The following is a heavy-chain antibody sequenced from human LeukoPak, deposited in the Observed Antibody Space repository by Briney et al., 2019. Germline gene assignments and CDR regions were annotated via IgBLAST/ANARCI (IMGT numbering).Heavy chain of an antibody. D-gene: IGHD3-22*01. CDR3: AREKSYYDSSGYCDY. Sequence: ASVKVSCKASGGTFSSYAISWVRRAPGQGLEWMGGIIPIFGTANYAQKFQGRVTITADESTSTAYMELSSLRSEDTAVYYCAREKSYYDSSGYCDYWGQGTLVTVSS. J-gene: IGHJ4*02. CDR2: IIPIFGTA. CDR1: GGTFSSYA. V-gene: IGHV1-69*13.